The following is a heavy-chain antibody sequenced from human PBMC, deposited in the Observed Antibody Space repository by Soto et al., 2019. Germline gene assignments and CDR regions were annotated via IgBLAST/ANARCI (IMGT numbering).Heavy chain of an antibody. CDR1: GFTFSDHY. Sequence: EVQLVESGGGLVQPGGSLRLSCAASGFTFSDHYMDWVRQAPGKGLEWVARIRNTAQRFITECAASVKGRFTVSRDASESSLYLQMNSLTIGDTAVYYCASPQRRSGGWSYYWGQGTLVTVSS. CDR3: ASPQRRSGGWSYY. V-gene: IGHV3-72*01. D-gene: IGHD6-19*01. CDR2: IRNTAQRFIT. J-gene: IGHJ4*02.